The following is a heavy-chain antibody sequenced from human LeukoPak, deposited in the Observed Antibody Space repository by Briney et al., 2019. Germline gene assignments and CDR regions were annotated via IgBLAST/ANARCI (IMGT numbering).Heavy chain of an antibody. D-gene: IGHD5-12*01. CDR2: INHSGST. Sequence: SETLSLTCAVYGGSFSGYYWSWIRQPPGKGLEWIGEINHSGSTNYNPSLKSRVTVSVDTSKNQFSLKLSSVTAADTAVYYCARGRWLPRGVDYWGQGTLVTVSS. CDR1: GGSFSGYY. CDR3: ARGRWLPRGVDY. V-gene: IGHV4-34*01. J-gene: IGHJ4*02.